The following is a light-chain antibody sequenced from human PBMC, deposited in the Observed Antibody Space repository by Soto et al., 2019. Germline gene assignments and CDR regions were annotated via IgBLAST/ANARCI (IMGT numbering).Light chain of an antibody. Sequence: QSVLTQPPSASGSPGQPVAISCTGTSSDVGGYNYVSWYQQHPGKAPKLMIYEVNKRPSRVPDRFSGSKSGSTASLTVSGLQAEDEADDYCSSYAGSSNVFGTGTKGTVL. V-gene: IGLV2-8*01. CDR2: EVN. CDR1: SSDVGGYNY. CDR3: SSYAGSSNV. J-gene: IGLJ1*01.